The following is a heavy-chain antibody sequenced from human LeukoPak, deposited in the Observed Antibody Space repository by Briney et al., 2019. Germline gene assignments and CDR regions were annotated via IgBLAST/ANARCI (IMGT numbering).Heavy chain of an antibody. CDR3: VKGSRWELPIDY. CDR1: GFRFSSYA. Sequence: GGSLRLSCVASGFRFSSYAMTWVRQAPGKGLEWVSAISGSGSYTYYADSVKGRFTISRDNSKNTLSLQINILRAEDTAAYYCVKGSRWELPIDYWGQGTLVTVSS. J-gene: IGHJ4*02. CDR2: ISGSGSYT. D-gene: IGHD1-26*01. V-gene: IGHV3-23*01.